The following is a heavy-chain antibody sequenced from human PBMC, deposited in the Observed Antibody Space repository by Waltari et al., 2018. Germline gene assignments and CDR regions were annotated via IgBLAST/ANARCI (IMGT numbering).Heavy chain of an antibody. D-gene: IGHD6-19*01. CDR2: VDPEDGQT. CDR3: ALDRNAEGSGWYLFDY. Sequence: EVQLVQSGAEVKKPGATVKISCKVSGYTFTDYYMHWVQQAPGKGLEWMGLVDPEDGQTRYAEKFQGRVTITADTSTDTAYMELSSLRSEDTAVYYCALDRNAEGSGWYLFDYRGQGTLVTVAS. V-gene: IGHV1-69-2*01. CDR1: GYTFTDYY. J-gene: IGHJ4*02.